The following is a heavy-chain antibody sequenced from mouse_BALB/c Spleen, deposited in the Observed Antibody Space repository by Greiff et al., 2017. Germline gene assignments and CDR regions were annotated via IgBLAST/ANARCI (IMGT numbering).Heavy chain of an antibody. CDR1: GYAFSSYW. CDR3: ARGEVSHAMDY. D-gene: IGHD6-2*01. J-gene: IGHJ4*01. CDR2: IYPEDGDT. V-gene: IGHV1-80*01. Sequence: QVQLKESGAELVRPGSSVKISCKASGYAFSSYWMNWVKQRPGQGLEWIGQIYPEDGDTNYNGKFKGKATLTADKSSSTAYMQLSSLTSEDSAVYFCARGEVSHAMDYWGQGTSVTVSS.